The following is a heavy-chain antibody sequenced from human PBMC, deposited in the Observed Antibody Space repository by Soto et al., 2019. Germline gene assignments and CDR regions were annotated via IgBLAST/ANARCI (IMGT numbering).Heavy chain of an antibody. CDR3: ARGRYSSSWFDS. CDR2: INHSGST. CDR1: EGSFSGYY. J-gene: IGHJ5*01. V-gene: IGHV4-34*01. D-gene: IGHD6-13*01. Sequence: TQSLPNTVYEGSFSGYYSRWILQPPGKGLEWIGEINHSGSTNYNPSLKSRVTISVDTSKNQCSLKLSSVTAADTAVYYCARGRYSSSWFDSWGKGTLVTVSS.